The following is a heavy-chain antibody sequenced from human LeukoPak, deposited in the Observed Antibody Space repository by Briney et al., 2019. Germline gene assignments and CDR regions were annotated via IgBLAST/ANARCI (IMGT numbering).Heavy chain of an antibody. CDR3: ARGGPYSSGNSEFDY. CDR2: IYSGGST. Sequence: PGGSLRLSCAASGFTVSSNYMSWVRQAPGKGLEWVSVIYSGGSTYYADSVKGRFTISRDNSKNTLYLQMNSLRAEDTAVYYCARGGPYSSGNSEFDYWGQGTLVTVSS. V-gene: IGHV3-66*01. J-gene: IGHJ4*02. CDR1: GFTVSSNY. D-gene: IGHD6-19*01.